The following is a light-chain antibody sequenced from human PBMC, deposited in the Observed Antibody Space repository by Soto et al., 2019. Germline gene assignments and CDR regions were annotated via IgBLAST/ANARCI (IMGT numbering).Light chain of an antibody. V-gene: IGKV1-27*01. J-gene: IGKJ1*01. Sequence: DIRMTQSPSSLSASVGDRITITCRASQGISNYLAWYQQKPGKVPKLLIYAASSLQSGVPSRFSGSGSGTDFTLNITSLQPEDVATYYCQKYNGALWAFGQGTKVEIK. CDR2: AAS. CDR1: QGISNY. CDR3: QKYNGALWA.